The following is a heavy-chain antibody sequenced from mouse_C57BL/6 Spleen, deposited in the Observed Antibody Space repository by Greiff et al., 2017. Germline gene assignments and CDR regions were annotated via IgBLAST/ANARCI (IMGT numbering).Heavy chain of an antibody. Sequence: QVQLKQSGPELVKPGASVKLSCTASGYAFSSSWMNWVKQRPGKGLEWIGRIYPGDGDTNYNGKFKGKATLAADKSASTAYMQLSSLTSEDSAVYFCARGAYYSNYVAMDYWGQGTSVTVSS. CDR1: GYAFSSSW. CDR3: ARGAYYSNYVAMDY. CDR2: IYPGDGDT. J-gene: IGHJ4*01. D-gene: IGHD2-5*01. V-gene: IGHV1-82*01.